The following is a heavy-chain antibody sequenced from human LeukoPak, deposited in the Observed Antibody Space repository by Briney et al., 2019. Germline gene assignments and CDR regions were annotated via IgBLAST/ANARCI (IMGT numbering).Heavy chain of an antibody. Sequence: SQTLSLTCALSGDSLSNNNVAWNWIRQSPSRGLEWLGRTYYRSKWNTDYAVSVKSRITINSDTSKNQFSLQLNSVAPEDTAVYYCARGCYSSFDYWDQGTLVTVSS. J-gene: IGHJ4*02. CDR1: GDSLSNNNVA. CDR2: TYYRSKWNT. D-gene: IGHD5-18*01. CDR3: ARGCYSSFDY. V-gene: IGHV6-1*01.